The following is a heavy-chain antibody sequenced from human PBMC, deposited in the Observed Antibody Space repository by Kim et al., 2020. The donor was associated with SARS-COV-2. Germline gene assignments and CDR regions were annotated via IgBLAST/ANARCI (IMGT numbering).Heavy chain of an antibody. CDR3: AKGGQFMSGWYSDY. V-gene: IGHV3-30*18. D-gene: IGHD6-19*01. J-gene: IGHJ4*02. Sequence: GGSLRLSCAASGFTFSSYGMHWVRQAPGKGLEWVAVISYDGSNKYYADSVKGRFTISRDNSKNTLYLQMNSLRAEDTAVYYCAKGGQFMSGWYSDYWGQG. CDR2: ISYDGSNK. CDR1: GFTFSSYG.